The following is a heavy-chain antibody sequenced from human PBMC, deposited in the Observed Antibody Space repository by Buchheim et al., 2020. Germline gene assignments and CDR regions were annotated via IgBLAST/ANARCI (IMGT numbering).Heavy chain of an antibody. CDR1: GGSFSGYY. CDR3: ARDLIAAAGSVKYYFDY. D-gene: IGHD6-13*01. J-gene: IGHJ4*02. V-gene: IGHV4-34*01. CDR2: INHSGST. Sequence: QVQLQQWGAGLLKPSETLSLTCAVYGGSFSGYYWSWIRQPPGKGLEWIGEINHSGSTNYNPSLKSRVTISVDTSKNQFSLNLSSVTAADTAVYYCARDLIAAAGSVKYYFDYWGQGTL.